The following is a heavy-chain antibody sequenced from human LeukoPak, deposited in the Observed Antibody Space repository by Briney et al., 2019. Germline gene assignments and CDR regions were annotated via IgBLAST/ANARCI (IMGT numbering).Heavy chain of an antibody. J-gene: IGHJ6*03. V-gene: IGHV5-51*01. CDR1: GYSFTSYW. CDR3: ARRSCIADNPGYYHYMDV. Sequence: GESLKISCKGSGYSFTSYWSGWVRQMPGKGLRWMGIFYPGDSDTRYSPSFQGQVTISADKSISTPYLQWSSLKASATAMYACARRSCIADNPGYYHYMDVWGKGTTVTVSS. D-gene: IGHD6-13*01. CDR2: FYPGDSDT.